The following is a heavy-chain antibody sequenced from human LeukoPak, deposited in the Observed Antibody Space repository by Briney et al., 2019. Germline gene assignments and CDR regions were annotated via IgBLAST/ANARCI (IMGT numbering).Heavy chain of an antibody. Sequence: SETLSLTCTVSGGSISSGGYYWSWIRQHPGKGLEWIGYIYYSGSTYYNPSLKSRVTISVDTSKNQFSLELSSVTAADTAVYYCARDHGSEYYFDYWGQGTLVTVSS. J-gene: IGHJ4*02. CDR3: ARDHGSEYYFDY. CDR2: IYYSGST. V-gene: IGHV4-31*03. CDR1: GGSISSGGYY.